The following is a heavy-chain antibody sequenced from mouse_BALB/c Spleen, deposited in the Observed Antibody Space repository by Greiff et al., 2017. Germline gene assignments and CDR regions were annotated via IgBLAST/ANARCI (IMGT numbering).Heavy chain of an antibody. CDR3: ARSLGPITPATAY. CDR1: GYSITSDYA. D-gene: IGHD1-2*01. V-gene: IGHV3-2*02. CDR2: ISYSGST. J-gene: IGHJ3*01. Sequence: EVKLQQSGPGLVKPSQSLSLTCTVTGYSITSDYAWNWIRQFPGNKLEWMGYISYSGSTSYNPSLKSRISITRDTSKNQFFLQLNSVTTEDTATYYCARSLGPITPATAYWGQGTLVTVSA.